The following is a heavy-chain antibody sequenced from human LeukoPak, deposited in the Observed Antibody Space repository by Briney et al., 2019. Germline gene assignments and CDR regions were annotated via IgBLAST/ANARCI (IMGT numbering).Heavy chain of an antibody. CDR1: GGTFSSYA. D-gene: IGHD6-13*01. CDR3: ARSIAAAGKYYFDY. Sequence: GASVKVSCKASGGTFSSYAISWVRQAPGQGLEWMGWINPNSGGTNYAQKFQGRVTMTRDTSISTAYMELSRLRSDDTAVYYCARSIAAAGKYYFDYWGQGTLVTVSS. J-gene: IGHJ4*02. V-gene: IGHV1-2*02. CDR2: INPNSGGT.